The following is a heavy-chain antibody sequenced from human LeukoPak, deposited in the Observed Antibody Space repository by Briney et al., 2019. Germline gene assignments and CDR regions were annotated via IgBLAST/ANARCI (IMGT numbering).Heavy chain of an antibody. J-gene: IGHJ4*02. CDR2: IYYSGST. D-gene: IGHD3-10*01. V-gene: IGHV4-39*01. CDR1: GGSISSSSYY. Sequence: SETLSLTCTVSGGSISSSSYYWGWIRQPPGKGLEWIGSIYYSGSTYYNPSLKSRVTISVDTSKNQFSLKLSSVTAADTAVYYCATPLSGAFDYWGQGTLVTVSS. CDR3: ATPLSGAFDY.